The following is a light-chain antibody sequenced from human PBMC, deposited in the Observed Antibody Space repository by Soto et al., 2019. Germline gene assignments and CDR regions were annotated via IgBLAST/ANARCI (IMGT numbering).Light chain of an antibody. V-gene: IGKV1-6*01. CDR2: AAS. Sequence: AIQMTQSPSSLSASVGDRFTITCRASQGIRNDLGWYQQKPGKAPKLLIYAASSLQSGVPSRFSGSGSGTDFTLTISSLQPEDFAAYYCLQDYNYPWTFGQGTKVEIK. CDR1: QGIRND. J-gene: IGKJ1*01. CDR3: LQDYNYPWT.